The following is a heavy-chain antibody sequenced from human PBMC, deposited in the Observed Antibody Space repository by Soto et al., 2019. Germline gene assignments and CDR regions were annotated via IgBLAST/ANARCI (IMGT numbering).Heavy chain of an antibody. Sequence: GGSLRLSCAASGFSFSSSTMSWVRQAPGKGLEWVSSITGSGSYIYYAESLKGRFTIARDNAKNSVYLQMSSLRAEDTAVYFCARSPGYSSAWFDYWGQGTLVTVSS. J-gene: IGHJ4*02. D-gene: IGHD6-19*01. CDR2: ITGSGSYI. CDR1: GFSFSSST. V-gene: IGHV3-21*01. CDR3: ARSPGYSSAWFDY.